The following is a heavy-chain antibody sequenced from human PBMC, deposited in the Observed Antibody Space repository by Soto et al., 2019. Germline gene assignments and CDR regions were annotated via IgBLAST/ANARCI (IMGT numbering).Heavy chain of an antibody. D-gene: IGHD4-17*01. CDR1: GGSIISYY. V-gene: IGHV4-59*01. J-gene: IGHJ4*02. Sequence: XXTLSLPCTVSGGSIISYYWRWIRQPPGKGLEWIGYIYYSGSTNYNPSLKSRVTISVDTSKNQFSLKLSSVTAADTAVYYCARDLRLDYWGQGTLVTVSS. CDR3: ARDLRLDY. CDR2: IYYSGST.